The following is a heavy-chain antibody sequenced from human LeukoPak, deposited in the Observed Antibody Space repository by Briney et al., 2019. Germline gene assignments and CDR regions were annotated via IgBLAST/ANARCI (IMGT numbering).Heavy chain of an antibody. J-gene: IGHJ3*02. CDR1: GYTFTSYD. V-gene: IGHV1-8*01. D-gene: IGHD5-12*01. CDR2: MNPNSGNT. CDR3: ARIYSGYDYVYAFEI. Sequence: GASVKVSCKASGYTFTSYDINWVRQATGQGLEWMGWMNPNSGNTGYAQKFQGRVTITRNTSISTAYMELSGLRSEDTAVYYCARIYSGYDYVYAFEIWGQGTKVTVSS.